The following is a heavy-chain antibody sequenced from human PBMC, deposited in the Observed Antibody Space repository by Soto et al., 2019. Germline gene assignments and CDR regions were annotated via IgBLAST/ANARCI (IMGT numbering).Heavy chain of an antibody. J-gene: IGHJ4*02. V-gene: IGHV1-18*01. CDR2: ISAYNGNT. D-gene: IGHD3-9*01. CDR3: AREGLVTNRYFDWLFEGGYFDY. Sequence: QVQLVQSGAEVKKPGASVKVSCKASGYTFTSYGISWVRQAPGQGLEWMGWISAYNGNTNYAQKLQGRVTMTTGTSTSTAYMELRSLRSDDTAVYYCAREGLVTNRYFDWLFEGGYFDYWGQGTLVTVSS. CDR1: GYTFTSYG.